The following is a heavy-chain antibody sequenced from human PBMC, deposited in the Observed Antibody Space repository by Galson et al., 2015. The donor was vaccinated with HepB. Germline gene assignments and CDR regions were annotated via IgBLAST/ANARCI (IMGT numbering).Heavy chain of an antibody. CDR3: ARDFGRNAFDI. V-gene: IGHV3-21*01. CDR2: ISSSSNHI. Sequence: SLRLPCAASGFTFSIYAMNWVRQAPGKGLEWVSAISSSSNHIYYADSLKGRLTISRDNAKGSLHLQMNSLRAEDTAVYYCARDFGRNAFDIWGQGTVVTVSS. D-gene: IGHD1-14*01. J-gene: IGHJ3*02. CDR1: GFTFSIYA.